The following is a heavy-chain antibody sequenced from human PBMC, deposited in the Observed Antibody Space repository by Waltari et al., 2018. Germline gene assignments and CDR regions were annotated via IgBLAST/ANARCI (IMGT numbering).Heavy chain of an antibody. D-gene: IGHD3-22*01. Sequence: QLQLQESGPGLVKPSETLSLTCTVSGGSISSSSYYWGWIRQPPGKGLEWIVSIDYSGGTYYNPSLKSRVTISVDTSKNQFSLKLSSVTAADTAVYYCASGPTYYYDSSGYNWGQGTLVTVSS. CDR1: GGSISSSSYY. J-gene: IGHJ4*02. CDR3: ASGPTYYYDSSGYN. CDR2: IDYSGGT. V-gene: IGHV4-39*01.